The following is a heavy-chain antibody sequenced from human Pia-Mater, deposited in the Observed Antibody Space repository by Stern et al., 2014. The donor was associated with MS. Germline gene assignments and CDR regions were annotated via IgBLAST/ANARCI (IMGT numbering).Heavy chain of an antibody. D-gene: IGHD2-8*02. CDR3: AKHACTGAACPFDL. V-gene: IGHV4-39*01. CDR2: VYYSGAT. CDR1: GDSISSYTHY. Sequence: QLQLQESGPGLVKPSETLSLTCAVSGDSISSYTHYWAWIRQPPGKGLEWIGSVYYSGATYYNPSLKSPVTISVDTYKNHFSLGLNSVTAADTAVYYCAKHACTGAACPFDLWGQGTLVTVSS. J-gene: IGHJ4*02.